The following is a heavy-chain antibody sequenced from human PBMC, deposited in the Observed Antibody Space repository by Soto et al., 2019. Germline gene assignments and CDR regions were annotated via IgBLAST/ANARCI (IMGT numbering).Heavy chain of an antibody. V-gene: IGHV3-13*05. CDR1: GFTFRKYD. Sequence: EVQLVESGGGLVQPGGSLRLSCGASGFTFRKYDMHWVRQCTGKGLEWVSGISAAGDPDYADSVEGRFTISRENAQNSFFLQMNSLRVGDTAVYYCARTDRDFYGLDVWGQGTTVIVSS. CDR3: ARTDRDFYGLDV. CDR2: ISAAGDP. J-gene: IGHJ6*02.